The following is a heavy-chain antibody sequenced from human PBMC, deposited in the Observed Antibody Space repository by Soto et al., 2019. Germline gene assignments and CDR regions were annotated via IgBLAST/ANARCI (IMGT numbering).Heavy chain of an antibody. CDR2: ISSHSDYI. CDR3: ARVLGSGLNWLDP. Sequence: LRLSCAASGFTFRSFGINWVRQAPGKGLEWVSSISSHSDYIYYADSVKGRFSISRDNAKNSVSLQMNSLRAEDTAVYYCARVLGSGLNWLDPWGQGTLVTVSS. J-gene: IGHJ5*02. D-gene: IGHD3-10*01. V-gene: IGHV3-21*01. CDR1: GFTFRSFG.